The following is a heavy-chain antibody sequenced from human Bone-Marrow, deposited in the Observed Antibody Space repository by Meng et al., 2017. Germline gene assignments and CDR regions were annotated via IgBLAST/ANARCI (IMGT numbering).Heavy chain of an antibody. J-gene: IGHJ4*02. D-gene: IGHD2-21*02. CDR2: ISYDGSNK. CDR3: VKGRMPNYGDLDY. V-gene: IGHV3-30*18. CDR1: GFTFSNYA. Sequence: QVQQGESGGGVVQTGRYLRRSVSASGFTFSNYAMHWVRQAPGKGLEWVAVISYDGSNKYFADSVKGRFTISRDNSKNTLYLQMNSLRAEDTAVYYCVKGRMPNYGDLDYWGQGTLVTVSS.